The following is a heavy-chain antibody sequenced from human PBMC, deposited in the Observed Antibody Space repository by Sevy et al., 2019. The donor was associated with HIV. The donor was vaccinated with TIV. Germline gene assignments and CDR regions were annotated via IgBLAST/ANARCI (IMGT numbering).Heavy chain of an antibody. J-gene: IGHJ4*02. CDR1: GFTFSSYA. V-gene: IGHV3-23*01. CDR3: ALGGYYYDSSGYYTLDY. D-gene: IGHD3-22*01. CDR2: ISGSGGST. Sequence: GGSLRLSCAASGFTFSSYAMNWVRQGPGKGLEWVSGISGSGGSTYYADSVKGRFTISKDISKNTLYLQMNSLRAEDTALYYCALGGYYYDSSGYYTLDYWGQGTRVTASS.